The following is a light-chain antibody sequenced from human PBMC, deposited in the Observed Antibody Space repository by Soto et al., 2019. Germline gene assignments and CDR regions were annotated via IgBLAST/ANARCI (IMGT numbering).Light chain of an antibody. J-gene: IGKJ5*01. V-gene: IGKV3-20*01. Sequence: EIVLTQSPGTPSLSPGERPTLSRRASQSVTSSYLAWYKQRPGQAPRLLIYGASSRATGIPDRFSGSGSGTDFTLTISRLEPEDFAVYYCQQYGSSSTFGQGTRLEIK. CDR3: QQYGSSST. CDR2: GAS. CDR1: QSVTSSY.